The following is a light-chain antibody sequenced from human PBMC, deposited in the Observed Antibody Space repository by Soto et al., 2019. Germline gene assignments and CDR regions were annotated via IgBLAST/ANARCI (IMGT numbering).Light chain of an antibody. J-gene: IGLJ1*01. CDR3: NSCTSTNTYV. Sequence: QSVLTQPASVSGSPGQSITISCTGTSSDIGGYDFVSWYQQHPGKAPKLMIYDVINRPSGVPNRFSGSKSGNTASLTISGLQAEDEADYYCNSCTSTNTYVFGPGTKVTVL. CDR1: SSDIGGYDF. CDR2: DVI. V-gene: IGLV2-14*03.